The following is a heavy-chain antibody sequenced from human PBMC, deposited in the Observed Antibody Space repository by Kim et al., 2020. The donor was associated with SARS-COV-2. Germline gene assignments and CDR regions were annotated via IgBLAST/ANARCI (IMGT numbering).Heavy chain of an antibody. J-gene: IGHJ4*02. V-gene: IGHV4-31*02. CDR3: ARGRRGVTTYFGYFDY. Sequence: NPSLKSRVTISVDTSKNQFSLKLSSVTAADTAVYYCARGRRGVTTYFGYFDYWGQGPWSPSPQ. D-gene: IGHD4-17*01.